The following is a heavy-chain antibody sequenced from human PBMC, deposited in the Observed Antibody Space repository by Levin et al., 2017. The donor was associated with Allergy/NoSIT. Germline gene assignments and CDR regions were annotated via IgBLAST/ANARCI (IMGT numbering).Heavy chain of an antibody. CDR1: GFSFRSFG. CDR2: ISYDESDK. Sequence: GGSLRLSCAASGFSFRSFGMHWVRQAPGKGLEWVAVISYDESDKFYADSVKGRFTISRDNTKNTLYLQMNSLRSEDAAVCYCAKDVVFGTSSWSLDFWGQGTLVTVSS. J-gene: IGHJ4*02. D-gene: IGHD6-13*01. V-gene: IGHV3-30*18. CDR3: AKDVVFGTSSWSLDF.